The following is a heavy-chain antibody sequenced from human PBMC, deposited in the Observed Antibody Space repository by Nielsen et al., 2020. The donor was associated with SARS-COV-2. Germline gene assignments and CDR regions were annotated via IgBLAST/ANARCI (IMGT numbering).Heavy chain of an antibody. CDR1: GGSISSSSYY. CDR2: INHSGST. Sequence: GSLRLSCTVSGGSISSSSYYWSWIRQPPGKGLEWIGEINHSGSTNYNPSLKSRVTISVDTSKNQFSLKLSSVTAADTAVYYCAREARYSSSWYISGMDVWGQGTTVTVSS. CDR3: AREARYSSSWYISGMDV. D-gene: IGHD6-13*01. J-gene: IGHJ6*02. V-gene: IGHV4-39*02.